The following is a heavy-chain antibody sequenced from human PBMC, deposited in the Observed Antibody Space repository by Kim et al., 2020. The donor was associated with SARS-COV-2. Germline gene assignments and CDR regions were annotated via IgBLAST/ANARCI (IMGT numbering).Heavy chain of an antibody. D-gene: IGHD6-6*01. J-gene: IGHJ6*02. CDR3: ARDRGIAARPHYYYYYGMDV. V-gene: IGHV4-59*13. Sequence: SETLSLTCNVSGGSISSYYWSWIRQPPGKGLEWIGYIYYSGSTNYNPSLKSRVTISVDTSKNQFSLKLSSVTAADTAVYYCARDRGIAARPHYYYYYGMDVWGQGTTVTVSS. CDR2: IYYSGST. CDR1: GGSISSYY.